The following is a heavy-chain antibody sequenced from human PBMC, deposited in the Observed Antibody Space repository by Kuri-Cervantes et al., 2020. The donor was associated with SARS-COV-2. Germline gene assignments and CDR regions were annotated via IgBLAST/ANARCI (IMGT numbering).Heavy chain of an antibody. CDR1: GWSFGSYA. Sequence: SLRLTCAASGWSFGSYAMHWVRQAPGKGLEWVSGISWNSGSIVYADAVKGRFTISRDNAKNSLYLQMNSLRAEDTALYYCAKDIRSSGWSIDYWGQGTLVTVSS. J-gene: IGHJ4*02. D-gene: IGHD6-19*01. CDR2: ISWNSGSI. V-gene: IGHV3-9*01. CDR3: AKDIRSSGWSIDY.